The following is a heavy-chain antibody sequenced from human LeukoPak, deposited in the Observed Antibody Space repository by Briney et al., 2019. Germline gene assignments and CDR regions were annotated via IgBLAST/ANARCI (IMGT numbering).Heavy chain of an antibody. CDR3: ARIKVTGEIDY. J-gene: IGHJ4*02. CDR1: GGSFSGYY. V-gene: IGHV4-34*01. CDR2: INHSGST. Sequence: SETLSLTCAVYGGSFSGYYWSWIRQPPGKGLEWIGEINHSGSTNYNPSLKSRVTISVDTSKNQFSLKRSSVTAADTAVYYCARIKVTGEIDYWGQGTLVTVSS. D-gene: IGHD7-27*01.